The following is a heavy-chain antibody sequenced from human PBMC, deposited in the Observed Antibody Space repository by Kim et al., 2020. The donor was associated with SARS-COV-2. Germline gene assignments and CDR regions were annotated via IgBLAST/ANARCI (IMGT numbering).Heavy chain of an antibody. V-gene: IGHV4-59*13. D-gene: IGHD3-3*01. CDR3: AKVEGGVYRDFWSANNWFDP. CDR1: GGSIDRFY. Sequence: SETLSLTCTVSGGSIDRFYWSWIRQSPGKGLEWVGHVSSFSGSANYNPSLKSRLTISVDTSKNQVSLRLSSLTAADTAVYYCAKVEGGVYRDFWSANNWFDPWGQGTLVTVSS. CDR2: VSSFSGSA. J-gene: IGHJ5*02.